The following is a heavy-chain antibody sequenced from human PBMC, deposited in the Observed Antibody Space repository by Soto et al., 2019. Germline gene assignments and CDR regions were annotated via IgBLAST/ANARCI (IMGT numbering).Heavy chain of an antibody. CDR2: IYHSGST. CDR3: ARDRHSSGYYYYGMDV. J-gene: IGHJ6*02. D-gene: IGHD6-19*01. Sequence: QVQLQESGPGLVKPSGTLSLTCAVSGGSISSSNWWSWVRQPPGKGLEGIGEIYHSGSTNYTPSLKSRVTISVDKSKNQFSLKLSSVTAADTAVYYCARDRHSSGYYYYGMDVWGQGTTVTVSS. CDR1: GGSISSSNW. V-gene: IGHV4-4*02.